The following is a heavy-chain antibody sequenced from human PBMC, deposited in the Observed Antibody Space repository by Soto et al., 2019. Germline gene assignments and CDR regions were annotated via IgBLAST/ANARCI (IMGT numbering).Heavy chain of an antibody. CDR3: ARAGTQWLTFLDY. V-gene: IGHV1-3*05. J-gene: IGHJ4*02. CDR1: GYTFTSYA. Sequence: QVQLVQSGAEEKKPGASVKVSCKASGYTFTSYAMHWVRQAPGQRLEWMGWINAGNGNTKYSQKFQGRVTITRDTSASPAYMELSSLRSEDTAVYYCARAGTQWLTFLDYWGQGTLVTVSS. CDR2: INAGNGNT. D-gene: IGHD6-19*01.